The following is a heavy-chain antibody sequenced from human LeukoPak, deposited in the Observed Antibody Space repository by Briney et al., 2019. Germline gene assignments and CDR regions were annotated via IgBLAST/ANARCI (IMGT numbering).Heavy chain of an antibody. CDR3: DV. Sequence: GGSLRLSCAASGFIFDDYAMHWVRQAPGKGLEWVSGISWNSDSIDYANSVKGRFTISRDNAKNSLYHCAKGGGGRLIYYYYMDVWGKGTTVTVSS. J-gene: IGHJ6*03. CDR1: GFIFDDYA. D-gene: IGHD3-16*01. CDR2: ISWNSDSI. V-gene: IGHV3-9*01.